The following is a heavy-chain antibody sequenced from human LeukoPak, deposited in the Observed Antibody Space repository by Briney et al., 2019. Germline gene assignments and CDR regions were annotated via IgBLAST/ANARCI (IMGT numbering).Heavy chain of an antibody. CDR1: GYTFTGYY. V-gene: IGHV1-2*02. D-gene: IGHD6-6*01. CDR2: INPNSGGT. J-gene: IGHJ5*02. CDR3: ARQYSRQENWFDP. Sequence: ASVKVSCKASGYTFTGYYMHWVRQAPGQGLEWMGWINPNSGGTNYAQKFQGRVTMTRDTSISTAYMELSRLRSDDTAVYYCARQYSRQENWFDPWGQETLVTVSS.